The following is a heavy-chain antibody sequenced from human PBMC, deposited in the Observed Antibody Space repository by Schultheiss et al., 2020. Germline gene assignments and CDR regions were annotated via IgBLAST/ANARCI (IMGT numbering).Heavy chain of an antibody. Sequence: GGSLRLSCKASGYTFTSYAMHWVRQAPGQRLEWMGWINAGNGNTKYSQKFQGRVTITRDTSASTAYMELSSLRSEDTAVYYCASGGSGWDLLDFDYWGQGTLVTVSS. J-gene: IGHJ4*02. CDR3: ASGGSGWDLLDFDY. D-gene: IGHD6-19*01. CDR2: INAGNGNT. V-gene: IGHV1-3*01. CDR1: GYTFTSYA.